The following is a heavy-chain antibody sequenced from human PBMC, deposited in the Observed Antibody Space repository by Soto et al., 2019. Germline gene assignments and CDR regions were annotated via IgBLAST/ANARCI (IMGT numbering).Heavy chain of an antibody. CDR1: GFTFSTFA. CDR3: AKDLMTTVNRYYYGMDV. J-gene: IGHJ6*02. CDR2: ISGSGDST. V-gene: IGHV3-23*01. D-gene: IGHD4-17*01. Sequence: VQLLQSGGGLVQPGGSLGLSCAASGFTFSTFAMSWVRQAPGKGPEWVSLISGSGDSTYYADSVKGRFTISRDNSKNTLYLQLNSLRAEDTAQYYCAKDLMTTVNRYYYGMDVWGQGTTVTVSS.